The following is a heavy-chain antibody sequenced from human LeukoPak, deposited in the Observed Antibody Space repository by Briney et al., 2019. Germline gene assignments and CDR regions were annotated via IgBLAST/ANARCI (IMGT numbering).Heavy chain of an antibody. D-gene: IGHD1-26*01. V-gene: IGHV3-30-3*01. CDR3: AKDWEVGATLFDY. CDR2: ISNDGSNK. J-gene: IGHJ4*02. CDR1: GFTFNDYA. Sequence: PGTSLRLSCTASGFTFNDYAMHWVRQAPGKGLEWVAVISNDGSNKYFADSVKGRFSISRDNSKKTVYLQMNSLRAEDTAVYYCAKDWEVGATLFDYWGQGTLVTVSS.